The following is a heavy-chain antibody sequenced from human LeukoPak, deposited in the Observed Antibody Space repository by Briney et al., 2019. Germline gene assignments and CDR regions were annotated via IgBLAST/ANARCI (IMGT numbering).Heavy chain of an antibody. J-gene: IGHJ4*02. CDR1: GFPFTTYW. D-gene: IGHD3-22*01. V-gene: IGHV3-7*01. Sequence: GGSLRLSCAASGFPFTTYWMSWVRQAPGKGLEWVANINQDGTEKYYVDSVKGRFTISRDNAKNSLYLQMNSLEAEDTAIYYCVSGYYYDYWGQGTLVTVSS. CDR3: VSGYYYDY. CDR2: INQDGTEK.